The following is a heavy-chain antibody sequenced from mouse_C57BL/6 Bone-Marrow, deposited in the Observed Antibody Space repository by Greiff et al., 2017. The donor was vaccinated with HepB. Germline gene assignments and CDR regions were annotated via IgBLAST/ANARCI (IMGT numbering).Heavy chain of an antibody. CDR2: IYPGGGYT. CDR1: GYTFTNYW. D-gene: IGHD2-12*01. J-gene: IGHJ4*01. Sequence: VQLQQSGAELVRPGPSVKMSCKASGYTFTNYWIGWAKQRPGHGLEWIGDIYPGGGYTNYNEKFKGKATLTADKSSSTAYMQFSSLTSEDSAIYYCARWGLLYYYAMDYWGQGTSVTVSS. CDR3: ARWGLLYYYAMDY. V-gene: IGHV1-63*01.